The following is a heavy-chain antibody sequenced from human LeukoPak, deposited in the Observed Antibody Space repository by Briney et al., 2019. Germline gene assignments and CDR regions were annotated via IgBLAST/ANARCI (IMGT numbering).Heavy chain of an antibody. CDR1: GYTFTSYY. CDR2: INPNGGST. J-gene: IGHJ6*02. Sequence: ASVTVSYKASGYTFTSYYIHWVRQAPGQGLEWMGIINPNGGSTSHGQRFQGRVTMNRDTSTNIGYMELSSLRSEDTAVYYCARGTGYFETGMIKFKYYGMDVWGQGTTVTVSS. V-gene: IGHV1-46*01. D-gene: IGHD3-16*01. CDR3: ARGTGYFETGMIKFKYYGMDV.